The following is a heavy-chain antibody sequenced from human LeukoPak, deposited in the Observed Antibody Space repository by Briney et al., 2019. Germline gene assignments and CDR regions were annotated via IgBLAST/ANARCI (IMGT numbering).Heavy chain of an antibody. V-gene: IGHV3-72*01. CDR3: ARGHFSSGWHAFDI. D-gene: IGHD6-19*01. J-gene: IGHJ3*02. Sequence: GGSLRLSCAASGFTFSGSAMHWVRQAPGKGLEWVGRTRNKANSYTTEYAASVKGRFTISRDDSKNSLYLQMNSLKTEDTAVYYCARGHFSSGWHAFDIWGQGTLVTVSS. CDR1: GFTFSGSA. CDR2: TRNKANSYTT.